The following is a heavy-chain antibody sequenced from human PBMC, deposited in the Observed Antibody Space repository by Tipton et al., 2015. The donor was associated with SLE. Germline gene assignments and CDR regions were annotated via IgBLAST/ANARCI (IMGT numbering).Heavy chain of an antibody. CDR3: ARVQGSRAFDI. CDR2: ISSSSYI. D-gene: IGHD6-13*01. V-gene: IGHV3-21*01. Sequence: SLRLSCAASGFTFSSYAMSWVRQAPGKGLEWVSAISSSSYIYYADSVKGRFTISRDNAKNSLYLQMNSLRAEDTAVYYCARVQGSRAFDIWGQGTMVTVSS. J-gene: IGHJ3*02. CDR1: GFTFSSYA.